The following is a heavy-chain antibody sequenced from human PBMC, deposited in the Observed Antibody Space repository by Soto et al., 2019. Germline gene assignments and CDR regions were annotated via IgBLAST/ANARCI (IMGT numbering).Heavy chain of an antibody. Sequence: QLQLQESGPGLVKPSETLSLTCTVSGDSIISSSYYWAWIRQSPGKGLEWSGNMYYSGSTYYNLSLKSRVTMSVDTSKNQFSLKISSVTAADTSVYYCARIVVIPAAPNYYNYYGVDVWGQGTTVTVSS. J-gene: IGHJ6*02. D-gene: IGHD2-2*01. CDR2: MYYSGST. CDR1: GDSIISSSYY. V-gene: IGHV4-39*01. CDR3: ARIVVIPAAPNYYNYYGVDV.